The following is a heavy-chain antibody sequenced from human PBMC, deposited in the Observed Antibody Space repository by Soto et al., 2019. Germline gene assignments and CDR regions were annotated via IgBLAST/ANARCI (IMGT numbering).Heavy chain of an antibody. D-gene: IGHD3-3*01. J-gene: IGHJ6*03. CDR3: ARDPITIFGVVIIAREYMDV. Sequence: PGGSMRLSCAACGFTFSSYIINWARKTPGKGLEWVSSISSSSSYIYYADSVKGRFTISRDNAKNSLYLQMNSLRAEDTAVYYCARDPITIFGVVIIAREYMDVWGKGTTVTGSS. CDR2: ISSSSSYI. CDR1: GFTFSSYI. V-gene: IGHV3-21*01.